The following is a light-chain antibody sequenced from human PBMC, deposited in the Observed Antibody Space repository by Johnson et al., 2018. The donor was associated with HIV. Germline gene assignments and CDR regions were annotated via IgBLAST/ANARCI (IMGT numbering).Light chain of an antibody. V-gene: IGLV1-51*01. Sequence: QSVLTQPPSVSAAPGQKVTISCSGSNSNIGNNYVSWYQQLPGTSPKLLIYENKARPSGIPDRFSGSKSATSATLGIAGLQTGDEADYYCGTWDKSLNTGAVFGTGTKVTVL. CDR1: NSNIGNNY. CDR2: ENK. CDR3: GTWDKSLNTGAV. J-gene: IGLJ1*01.